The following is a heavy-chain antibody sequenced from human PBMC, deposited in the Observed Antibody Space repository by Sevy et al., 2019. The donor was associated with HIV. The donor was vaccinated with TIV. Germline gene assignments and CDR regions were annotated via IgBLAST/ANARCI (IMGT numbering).Heavy chain of an antibody. CDR3: ARDSITTYGDYSPFDY. Sequence: SETLSLTCTVSGGSISSGGYYWSWIRQHPGKGLEWIGYIYYSGSTYYNPSLKSRVTISVDTSKNQFSLKLSSVTAADRAVYYCARDSITTYGDYSPFDYWGQGTLVTVSS. J-gene: IGHJ4*02. CDR2: IYYSGST. D-gene: IGHD4-17*01. CDR1: GGSISSGGYY. V-gene: IGHV4-31*03.